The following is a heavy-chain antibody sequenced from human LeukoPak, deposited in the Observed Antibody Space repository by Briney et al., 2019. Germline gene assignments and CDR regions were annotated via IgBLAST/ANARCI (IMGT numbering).Heavy chain of an antibody. Sequence: GGSLRLSCAASGFTFSSYWMSWVRQAPGKGLEWVANIKQDGREKYYVDSVKGRFTISRDNANNSLYLQMNSLRAEDTAVYYSARGSHGYFDYWGQGTLVTVSS. CDR3: ARGSHGYFDY. J-gene: IGHJ4*02. CDR1: GFTFSSYW. CDR2: IKQDGREK. D-gene: IGHD6-19*01. V-gene: IGHV3-7*03.